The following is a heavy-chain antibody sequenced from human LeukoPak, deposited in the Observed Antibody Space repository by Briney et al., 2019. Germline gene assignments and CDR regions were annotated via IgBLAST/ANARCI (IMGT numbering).Heavy chain of an antibody. J-gene: IGHJ4*02. D-gene: IGHD2-8*01. Sequence: ASVKVSCKASGGTFSSYTISWVRQAPGQGLEWMGRIIPILGIANYAQKFQGRVTITADKSTRTAYMELSSLRSEDTAVYYCARDLVVMVPHLGYWGQGTLVTVSS. CDR1: GGTFSSYT. V-gene: IGHV1-69*04. CDR3: ARDLVVMVPHLGY. CDR2: IIPILGIA.